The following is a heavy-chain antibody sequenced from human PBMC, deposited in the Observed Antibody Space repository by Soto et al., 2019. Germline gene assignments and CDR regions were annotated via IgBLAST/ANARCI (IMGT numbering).Heavy chain of an antibody. D-gene: IGHD3-22*01. V-gene: IGHV1-69*12. CDR2: IIPIFGTA. CDR3: ARDVIDSSGYYPYYYYGMDV. Sequence: QVQLVQSGAEVKKPGSSVKVSCKASGGTFSSYAISWVRQAPGQGLEWMGGIIPIFGTANYAQKFQGRVTSTADESTSTAYMELSSLRSEDTAVYYCARDVIDSSGYYPYYYYGMDVWGQGTTVTVSS. CDR1: GGTFSSYA. J-gene: IGHJ6*02.